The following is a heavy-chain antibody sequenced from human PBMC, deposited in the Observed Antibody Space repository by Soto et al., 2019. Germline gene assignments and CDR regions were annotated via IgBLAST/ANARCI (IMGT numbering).Heavy chain of an antibody. D-gene: IGHD6-6*01. CDR2: ISCSGGST. V-gene: IGHV3-23*01. CDR1: GFTFSSYA. CDR3: AKEGRASSSRYYFDY. J-gene: IGHJ4*02. Sequence: EVQLLESGGGLVQPGGSLRLSCAASGFTFSSYAMSWVCQAPGKGLEWVSAISCSGGSTYYSDSVKGRFTISRDNSKNTLYLQVNSLRAEDTAVYYCAKEGRASSSRYYFDYWGQGTLVTFSS.